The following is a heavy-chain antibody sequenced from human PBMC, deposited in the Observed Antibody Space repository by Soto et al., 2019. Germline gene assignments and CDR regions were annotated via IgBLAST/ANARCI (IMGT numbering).Heavy chain of an antibody. Sequence: GGSLRLSCAASGFTFSSYGMHWVRQAPGKGLEWVAVIWYDGSNKYYADSVKGRFTISRDNSKNTLYLQMNSLRAEDTAVYYCARDLRGSYGFYFDYWGQGTLVTVSS. V-gene: IGHV3-33*01. D-gene: IGHD1-26*01. CDR3: ARDLRGSYGFYFDY. CDR2: IWYDGSNK. CDR1: GFTFSSYG. J-gene: IGHJ4*02.